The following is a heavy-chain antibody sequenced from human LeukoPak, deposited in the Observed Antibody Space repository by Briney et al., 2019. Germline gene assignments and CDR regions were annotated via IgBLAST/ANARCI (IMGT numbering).Heavy chain of an antibody. J-gene: IGHJ4*02. V-gene: IGHV3-30*03. CDR2: ISYDGSNK. CDR3: ARDRGGSGSYYNEDY. Sequence: GGSLRLSCAASGFTFSSYGMHWVRQAPGKGLEWVAAISYDGSNKYYADSVKGRFTISRDNSKNTLYLKMNSLRAEDTAVYYCARDRGGSGSYYNEDYWGQGTLVTVSS. CDR1: GFTFSSYG. D-gene: IGHD3-10*01.